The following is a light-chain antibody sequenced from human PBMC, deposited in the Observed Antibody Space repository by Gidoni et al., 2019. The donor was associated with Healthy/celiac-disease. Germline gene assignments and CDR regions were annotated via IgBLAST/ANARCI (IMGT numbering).Light chain of an antibody. Sequence: QSVLTQPPSVSGAPGPRVTISCTGSSPNIGAGYDVHWYQQLPGTAPKLLIYGNSNRPSGVPDRFSGSKSGTSASLAITGLQAEDEADYYCQSYDSSLSGGVFGGGTKLTVL. J-gene: IGLJ2*01. CDR2: GNS. V-gene: IGLV1-40*01. CDR1: SPNIGAGYD. CDR3: QSYDSSLSGGV.